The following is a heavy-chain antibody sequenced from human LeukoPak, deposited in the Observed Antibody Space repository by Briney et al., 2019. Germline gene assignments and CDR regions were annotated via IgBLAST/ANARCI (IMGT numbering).Heavy chain of an antibody. V-gene: IGHV3-53*01. J-gene: IGHJ5*02. D-gene: IGHD6-13*01. CDR2: MYSGGDT. CDR3: ARDAPQVPAAGVLAS. Sequence: PGGSLRLSCAASGFTVSDNYMSWVRQAPGKGLEWVSVMYSGGDTYYAGSVKGRFTFSRDISKNTLYLQMNGLRTEDTAMYYCARDAPQVPAAGVLASWGQGTLVTVSS. CDR1: GFTVSDNY.